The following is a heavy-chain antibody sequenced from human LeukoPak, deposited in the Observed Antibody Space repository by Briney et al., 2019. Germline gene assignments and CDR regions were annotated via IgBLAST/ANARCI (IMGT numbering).Heavy chain of an antibody. Sequence: GGSLRLSCAASGFTFSTFAMIWVRQPPGKGLEWVSSIFPSGGEIHYADFVKGRFTISRDNSKNTLYLQMNSLRAWDTAIYFCAKPARTDYTDYWGQGTLVTVSS. CDR2: IFPSGGEI. CDR3: AKPARTDYTDY. V-gene: IGHV3-23*01. J-gene: IGHJ4*02. CDR1: GFTFSTFA.